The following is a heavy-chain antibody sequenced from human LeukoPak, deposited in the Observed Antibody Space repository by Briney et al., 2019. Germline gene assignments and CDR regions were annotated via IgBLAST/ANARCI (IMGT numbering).Heavy chain of an antibody. V-gene: IGHV3-23*01. CDR2: FSGTSTN. CDR3: AKLKQWQPQRYFFEY. CDR1: GFTFSNYA. J-gene: IGHJ4*02. D-gene: IGHD6-19*01. Sequence: GGSLRLSCAASGFTFSNYAMSWVRQAPGKGLEWVSTFSGTSTNSYADAVKGRVTIPRDNSKNTLYLQMNSLRAEDTAVYYCAKLKQWQPQRYFFEYWGQGALVTVAS.